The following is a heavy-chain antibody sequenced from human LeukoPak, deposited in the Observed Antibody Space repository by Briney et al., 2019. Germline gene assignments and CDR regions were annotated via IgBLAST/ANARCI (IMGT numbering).Heavy chain of an antibody. CDR1: GYTFTAYY. CDR2: IKPSTGDT. D-gene: IGHD4-17*01. V-gene: IGHV1-2*02. J-gene: IGHJ4*02. CDR3: VATTYSDYVQFDY. Sequence: GASVKVSCKTSGYTFTAYYMHWGRQAPGQGLEWMGWIKPSTGDTNYAQNFQGRVAMTRDTSITTAYMELSRLRSDDTAMYYCVATTYSDYVQFDYWGQGTLVTVSS.